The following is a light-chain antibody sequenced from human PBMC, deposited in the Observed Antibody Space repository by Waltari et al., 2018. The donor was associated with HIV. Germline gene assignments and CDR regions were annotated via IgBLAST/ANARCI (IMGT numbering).Light chain of an antibody. CDR1: KLGDKD. V-gene: IGLV3-1*01. J-gene: IGLJ1*01. Sequence: SYDLTQPPSVSVSPGQTASITCSGDKLGDKDVCWFQQKPGKSPVLVIYQDTKRPSGISERFSGSNSGNTATLIISGTQAMDEADYYCQAWDNSAYVFGPGTKVTVL. CDR3: QAWDNSAYV. CDR2: QDT.